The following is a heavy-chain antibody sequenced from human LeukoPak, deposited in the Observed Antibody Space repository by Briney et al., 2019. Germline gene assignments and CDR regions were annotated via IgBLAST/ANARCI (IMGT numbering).Heavy chain of an antibody. CDR2: INPNSGGT. CDR1: GYTFTGYY. V-gene: IGHV1-2*06. Sequence: ASVKVSCKASGYTFTGYYMHWVRQAPGQGLEWMGRINPNSGGTNYAQKFQGRVTMTRDTSISTAYMGLSRLRSDDTAVYYCARVFQGPSKTRYYYDSSGYYYDQNHDFDYWGQGTLVTVSS. D-gene: IGHD3-22*01. CDR3: ARVFQGPSKTRYYYDSSGYYYDQNHDFDY. J-gene: IGHJ4*02.